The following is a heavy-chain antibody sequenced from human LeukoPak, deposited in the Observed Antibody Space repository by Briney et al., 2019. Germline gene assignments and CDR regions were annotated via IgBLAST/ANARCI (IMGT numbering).Heavy chain of an antibody. CDR1: GFTFSSYW. V-gene: IGHV3-7*01. CDR2: IKQDGSEK. Sequence: HPGGSLRLSCAASGFTFSSYWMSWVRQAPGKGLEWVANIKQDGSEKYYVDSVKGRFTISRDNAKNSLYLQMNSLRAEDTAVYYCVRDVGEWFGKLAYWGQGPLVTVSS. D-gene: IGHD3-10*01. CDR3: VRDVGEWFGKLAY. J-gene: IGHJ4*02.